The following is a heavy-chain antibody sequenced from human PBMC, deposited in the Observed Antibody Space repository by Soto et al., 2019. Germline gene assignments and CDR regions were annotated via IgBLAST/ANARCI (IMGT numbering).Heavy chain of an antibody. CDR2: IYWNDDK. J-gene: IGHJ4*02. D-gene: IGHD6-6*01. V-gene: IGHV2-5*01. Sequence: QITLKESGPTLVKPTQTLTLTCTFSGVSLSASGVGVDWIRQPPGKALEWLALIYWNDDKRYSPSLKSMLTITKDTSKNQVVLTMTNMDPVDTATYYCAHAGPWQLVGYYFDYRGQGTLVTVSS. CDR1: GVSLSASGVG. CDR3: AHAGPWQLVGYYFDY.